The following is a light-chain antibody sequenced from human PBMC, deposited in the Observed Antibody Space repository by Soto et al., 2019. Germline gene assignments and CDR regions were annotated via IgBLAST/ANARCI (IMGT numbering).Light chain of an antibody. CDR3: MQALQTPYT. J-gene: IGKJ2*01. V-gene: IGKV2-28*01. CDR1: QSLLHSSGYKY. Sequence: DIVMTQSPLSLPVTPGEPASISCRSSQSLLHSSGYKYLDWYLQKPGQSPQLLIHLGSSRASGVPDRFSGSGSGTDFTLKISRVEAEDVGVYYCMQALQTPYTFGQGTKLEIK. CDR2: LGS.